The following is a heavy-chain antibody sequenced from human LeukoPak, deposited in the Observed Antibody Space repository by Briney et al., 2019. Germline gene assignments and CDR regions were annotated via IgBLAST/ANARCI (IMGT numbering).Heavy chain of an antibody. D-gene: IGHD2-2*03. Sequence: SQTLSLTCTVSGGSISSGDYYWSWTRQPPGKGLEWIGYIYYSGSTYYNPSLKSRVTISVDTSKNQFSLKLSSVTAADTAVYYCARDLDRAFDIWGQGTMATVSS. J-gene: IGHJ3*02. V-gene: IGHV4-30-4*01. CDR2: IYYSGST. CDR3: ARDLDRAFDI. CDR1: GGSISSGDYY.